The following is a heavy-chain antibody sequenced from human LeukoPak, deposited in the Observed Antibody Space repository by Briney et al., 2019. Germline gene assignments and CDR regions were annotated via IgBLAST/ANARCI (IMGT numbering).Heavy chain of an antibody. D-gene: IGHD1-14*01. CDR3: ARWASISREPGGFLDH. V-gene: IGHV4-38-2*02. CDR1: GDSVTNDFF. Sequence: KASETLSLTCTVSGDSVTNDFFWGWVRQPPGKELEWIGSFCLGRDTYYRPSLKSRVTISVDTSKNQFSLNLNSVTAADTAVYYCARWASISREPGGFLDHWGQGTLVTVSS. J-gene: IGHJ4*02. CDR2: FCLGRDT.